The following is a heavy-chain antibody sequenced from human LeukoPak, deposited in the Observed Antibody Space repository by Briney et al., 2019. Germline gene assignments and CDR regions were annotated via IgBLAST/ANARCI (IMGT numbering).Heavy chain of an antibody. CDR1: GFTFSDYA. V-gene: IGHV3-23*01. D-gene: IGHD3-16*01. CDR3: ATYTHWVAGDV. CDR2: VSGSGSSS. Sequence: SGGSLRLSCAAPGFTFSDYAMSWVRQAPGKGLEWVSGVSGSGSSSYYVDSVKGRFTISRDNARNSLYLQMSSLRPEDTAVYYCATYTHWVAGDVWGQGTTVTVSS. J-gene: IGHJ6*02.